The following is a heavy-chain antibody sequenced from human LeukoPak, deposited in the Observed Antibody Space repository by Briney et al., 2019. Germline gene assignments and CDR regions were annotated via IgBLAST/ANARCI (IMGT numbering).Heavy chain of an antibody. Sequence: PSETLSLTCTVSGGSISSSSYYWGWIRHPPGKGLEWIGEINHSGSTNYNPSLKSRVTISVDTSKNQFSLKLSSVTSADTAVYYCARGFRGWYNVNYFDYWGQGTLVTVSS. CDR1: GGSISSSSYY. CDR3: ARGFRGWYNVNYFDY. D-gene: IGHD6-19*01. J-gene: IGHJ4*02. CDR2: INHSGST. V-gene: IGHV4-39*07.